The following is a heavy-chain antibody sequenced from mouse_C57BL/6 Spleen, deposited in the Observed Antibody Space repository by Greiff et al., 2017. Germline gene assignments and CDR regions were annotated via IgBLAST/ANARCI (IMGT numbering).Heavy chain of an antibody. Sequence: QVQLQQSGAELARPGASVKLSCKASGYTFTSYGISWVKQRPGQGLEWIGESYPRSGNTYYNEKFKGKATLTADKSSSTAYMELRSLTSEDSAVYFCARWDTTGYFDYWGQGTTLTVSS. CDR1: GYTFTSYG. D-gene: IGHD1-1*01. CDR2: SYPRSGNT. CDR3: ARWDTTGYFDY. V-gene: IGHV1-81*01. J-gene: IGHJ2*01.